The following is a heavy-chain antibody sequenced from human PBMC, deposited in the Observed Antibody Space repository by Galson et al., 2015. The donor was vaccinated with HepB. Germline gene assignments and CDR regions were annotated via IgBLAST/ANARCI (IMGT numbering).Heavy chain of an antibody. Sequence: SLRLSCAASGFTFSSYGMHWVRQAPGKGLEWVAVISYDGSNKYYADSVKGRFTISRDNSKNTLYLQMNSLRAEDTAVYYCAKDHRAKVVNLKTPSLFQHWGQGTLVTVSS. D-gene: IGHD2-21*01. CDR2: ISYDGSNK. CDR1: GFTFSSYG. CDR3: AKDHRAKVVNLKTPSLFQH. J-gene: IGHJ1*01. V-gene: IGHV3-30*18.